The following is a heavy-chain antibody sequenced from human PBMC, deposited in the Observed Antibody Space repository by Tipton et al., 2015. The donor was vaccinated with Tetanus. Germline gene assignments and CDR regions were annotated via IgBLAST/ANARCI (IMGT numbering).Heavy chain of an antibody. CDR2: INTDKGST. D-gene: IGHD1-1*01. J-gene: IGHJ4*02. CDR3: ARGGTMDY. CDR1: GYTFTSYG. V-gene: IGHV1-18*01. Sequence: QLVQPGGEVKKPGASVKVSCKTSGYTFTSYGISWVRQAPGQGLEWMGWINTDKGSTNYAQNLQGRVIMTTDTSTLTAYMELRSLRSDDTAVYYCARGGTMDYWGQGTLVTVSA.